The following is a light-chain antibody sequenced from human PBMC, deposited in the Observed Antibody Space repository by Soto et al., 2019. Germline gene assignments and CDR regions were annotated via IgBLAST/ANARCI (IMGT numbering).Light chain of an antibody. CDR3: HKYNSARLT. CDR1: QGIYNY. V-gene: IGKV1-27*01. J-gene: IGKJ5*01. CDR2: AAS. Sequence: DIQMTQSPSSLSASVGDRVTITCRASQGIYNYLAWYQQKPGKAPKLLIYAASTLEAGVPSRFSGSGSGTDFTLTISSLQPEDVATYYCHKYNSARLTFGQGTRLEIK.